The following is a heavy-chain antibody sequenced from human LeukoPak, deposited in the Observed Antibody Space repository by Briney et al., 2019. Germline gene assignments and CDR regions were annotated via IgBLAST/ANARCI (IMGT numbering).Heavy chain of an antibody. J-gene: IGHJ5*02. CDR2: IRSKAYGGTT. D-gene: IGHD3-10*01. Sequence: GGSLRLSCTASGFTFGDYSMNWVRQAPGKGLEWVGFIRSKAYGGTTEYAASVKGRFTISRDDSKSIAYLQMNSLKTDDTAVYYCARDYVSGSFGPWGQGTLVTVSS. V-gene: IGHV3-49*04. CDR3: ARDYVSGSFGP. CDR1: GFTFGDYS.